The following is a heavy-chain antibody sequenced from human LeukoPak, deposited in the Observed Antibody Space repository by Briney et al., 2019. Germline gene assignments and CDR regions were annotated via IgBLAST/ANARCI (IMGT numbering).Heavy chain of an antibody. CDR1: GYTFTSYG. CDR3: ARSSNSNYYYGMDV. V-gene: IGHV1-18*01. J-gene: IGHJ6*02. Sequence: ASVKVSCKASGYTFTSYGISWVRQPPGQGLEWMGWISAYNGNTNYAQKLQGRVTMTTDTSTSTAYMELRSLRSDDTAVYYCARSSNSNYYYGMDVWGQGTTVTVSS. D-gene: IGHD4-11*01. CDR2: ISAYNGNT.